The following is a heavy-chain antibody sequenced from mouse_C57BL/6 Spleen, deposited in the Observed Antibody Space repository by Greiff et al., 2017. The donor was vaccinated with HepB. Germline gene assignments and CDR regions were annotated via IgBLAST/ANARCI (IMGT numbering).Heavy chain of an antibody. CDR1: GYTFTSYW. V-gene: IGHV1-69*01. CDR3: ARSGLRYWYFDV. CDR2: IDPSDSYT. Sequence: VQLQQSGAELVMPGASVKLSCKASGYTFTSYWMHWVKQRPGQGLEWIGEIDPSDSYTNYNQKFKGKSTLTVDKSSSTAYMQLSSLTSEDSAVYYCARSGLRYWYFDVWGTGTTVTVSS. J-gene: IGHJ1*03. D-gene: IGHD3-1*01.